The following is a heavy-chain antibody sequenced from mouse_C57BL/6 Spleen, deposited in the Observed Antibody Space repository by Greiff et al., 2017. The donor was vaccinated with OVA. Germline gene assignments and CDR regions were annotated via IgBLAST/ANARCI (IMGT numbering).Heavy chain of an antibody. CDR3: ARHEEGYGNFSWFAY. V-gene: IGHV1-62-2*01. J-gene: IGHJ3*01. CDR1: GYTFTEYT. D-gene: IGHD2-1*01. CDR2: FYPGSGSI. Sequence: LQESGAELVKPGASVKLSCKASGYTFTEYTIHWVKQRSGQGLEWIGWFYPGSGSIKYNEKFKDKATLTAEKSSSTVYMGLSGLTSADSAVYFCARHEEGYGNFSWFAYWGQGTLVTVSA.